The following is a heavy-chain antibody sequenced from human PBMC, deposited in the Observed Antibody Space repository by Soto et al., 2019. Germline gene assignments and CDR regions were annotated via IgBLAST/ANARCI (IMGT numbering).Heavy chain of an antibody. CDR2: IYPGDSDT. V-gene: IGHV5-51*01. CDR1: GYSFTSYW. Sequence: GESLKISCKGSGYSFTSYWIGWVRQMPGKGLEWMGIIYPGDSDTRYSPSFQGQVTISADKSISTAYLQWSSLKASDTAMYYCATLVVAANEPGSYYFDYWGQGTLVTVSS. CDR3: ATLVVAANEPGSYYFDY. D-gene: IGHD2-15*01. J-gene: IGHJ4*02.